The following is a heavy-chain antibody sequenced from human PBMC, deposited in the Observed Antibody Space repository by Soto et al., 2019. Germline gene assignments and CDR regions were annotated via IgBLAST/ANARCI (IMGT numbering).Heavy chain of an antibody. CDR2: IYYSGST. D-gene: IGHD3-3*01. Sequence: QVQLQESGPGLVKPSQTLSLTCTVSGGSISSGGYYWSWIRQHPGKGLEWIGYIYYSGSTYYNPYLKSRVTISVDTSKNQFSLKLSSVTAADTAVYYCASRNHYDFWSSYCVHDAFDIWGQGTMVTVSS. CDR1: GGSISSGGYY. CDR3: ASRNHYDFWSSYCVHDAFDI. J-gene: IGHJ3*02. V-gene: IGHV4-31*03.